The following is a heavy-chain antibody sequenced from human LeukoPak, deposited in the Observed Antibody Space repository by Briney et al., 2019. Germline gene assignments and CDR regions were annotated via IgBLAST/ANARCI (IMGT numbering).Heavy chain of an antibody. V-gene: IGHV3-49*03. J-gene: IGHJ4*02. CDR1: GFTFGDYA. D-gene: IGHD1-14*01. Sequence: GGSLRLSCTASGFTFGDYAKSWFRQAPGKGLEWVGFIRSKAYGGTTEYAASVKGRFTISRDDSKSIAYLQMNSLKTEDTAVYYCTREYRKRKDDYWGQGTLVTVSS. CDR3: TREYRKRKDDY. CDR2: IRSKAYGGTT.